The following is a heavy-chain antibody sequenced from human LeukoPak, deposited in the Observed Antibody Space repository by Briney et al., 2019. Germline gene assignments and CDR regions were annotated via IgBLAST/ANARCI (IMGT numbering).Heavy chain of an antibody. Sequence: SETLSLTCTVSGGSISSYYWSWIRQPPGKGLEWIGYVFHTGSASYNPSLKSRVTISVDTSKNQYSLKLRYVTAADTAVYYCATSVAVAGEGLDSWGQGTLVTVSS. CDR3: ATSVAVAGEGLDS. CDR1: GGSISSYY. CDR2: VFHTGSA. J-gene: IGHJ4*02. D-gene: IGHD6-19*01. V-gene: IGHV4-59*01.